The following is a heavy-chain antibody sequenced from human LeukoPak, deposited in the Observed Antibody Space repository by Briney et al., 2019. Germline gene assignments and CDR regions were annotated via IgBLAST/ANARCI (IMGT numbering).Heavy chain of an antibody. CDR3: AFRRDNGEFPAAFDC. Sequence: GGSLRLSCAASGFTFSSYAMSWVRQAPGKGLEWVSAISGSGGSTYYADSVKGRFTISRDNSKNTLYLQMNSLRAEDTAVYYCAFRRDNGEFPAAFDCWGQGTLVTVSS. CDR2: ISGSGGST. CDR1: GFTFSSYA. J-gene: IGHJ4*02. V-gene: IGHV3-23*01. D-gene: IGHD4-17*01.